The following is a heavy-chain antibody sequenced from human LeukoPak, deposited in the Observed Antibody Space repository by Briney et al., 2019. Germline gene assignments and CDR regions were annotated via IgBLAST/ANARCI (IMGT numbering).Heavy chain of an antibody. CDR2: INWNGGST. V-gene: IGHV3-20*04. CDR1: GFTFDDYG. J-gene: IGHJ4*02. CDR3: AKDMYSSSSGASGY. Sequence: PGGSLRLSCAASGFTFDDYGMSWVRQAPGKGLEWVSGINWNGGSTGYADSVKGRFTISRDNSKNTLYLQMNSLRAEDTAVYYCAKDMYSSSSGASGYWGQGTLVTVSS. D-gene: IGHD6-6*01.